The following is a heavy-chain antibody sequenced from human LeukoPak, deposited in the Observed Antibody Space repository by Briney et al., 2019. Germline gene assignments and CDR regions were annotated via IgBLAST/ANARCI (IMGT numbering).Heavy chain of an antibody. J-gene: IGHJ4*02. CDR3: AKYSGSYVGFDY. Sequence: GGSLRLSCAASGFTVSSNYMSWVRQAPGKELEWVSLLYSGGTTYYADSVKGRFTISRDNAKNTLYLQVNSLRAEDTAVYYCAKYSGSYVGFDYWGQGTLVTVSS. CDR1: GFTVSSNY. V-gene: IGHV3-66*02. CDR2: LYSGGTT. D-gene: IGHD1-26*01.